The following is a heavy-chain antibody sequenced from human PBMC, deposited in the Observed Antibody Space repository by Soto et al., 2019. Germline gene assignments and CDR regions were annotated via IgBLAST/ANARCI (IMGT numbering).Heavy chain of an antibody. D-gene: IGHD6-13*01. CDR3: ARLIAAAVPNWFDP. CDR2: IYTSGST. V-gene: IGHV4-4*07. CDR1: GGAISSYY. Sequence: QVQLQESGPGLVKPSETLSLTCTVSGGAISSYYWSWIRQPAGKGLEWIGRIYTSGSTNYSPSLTSRVTMSVDTSKNQFSLKLSSVTAADTAVYYCARLIAAAVPNWFDPWGQGTLVTVSS. J-gene: IGHJ5*02.